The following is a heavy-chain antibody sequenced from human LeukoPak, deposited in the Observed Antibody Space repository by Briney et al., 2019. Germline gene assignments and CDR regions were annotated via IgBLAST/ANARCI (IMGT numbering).Heavy chain of an antibody. CDR3: ARDDLTGYSYGNWFDP. CDR1: GGSISSYY. J-gene: IGHJ5*02. Sequence: SETLSLTCTVSGGSISSYYWSWIRQPAGQGLEWIGRIYTSGSTNYNPSLKSRVTMSVDTSKNQFSLKLSSVTAADTAVYYCARDDLTGYSYGNWFDPWGQGTLVTVSS. V-gene: IGHV4-4*07. D-gene: IGHD5-18*01. CDR2: IYTSGST.